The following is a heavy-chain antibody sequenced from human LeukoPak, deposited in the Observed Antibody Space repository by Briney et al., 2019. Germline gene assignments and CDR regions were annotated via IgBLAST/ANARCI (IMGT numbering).Heavy chain of an antibody. CDR3: GTWAFYHSLDV. CDR1: GASFNSDDQY. J-gene: IGHJ6*02. Sequence: PSETLSLTCTVSGASFNSDDQYWNWIRQSPGKGLEWVAHINADGGRTFYADSVEGRFTISRDNSKDSLYLQMNSLTTDDTALYYCGTWAFYHSLDVWGQGTTVTVSS. D-gene: IGHD2/OR15-2a*01. V-gene: IGHV3-43*02. CDR2: INADGGRT.